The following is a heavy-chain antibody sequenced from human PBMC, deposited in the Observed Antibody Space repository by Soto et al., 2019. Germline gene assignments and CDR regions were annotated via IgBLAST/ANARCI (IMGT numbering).Heavy chain of an antibody. Sequence: SWTLSLTCTVSVGSITSSYWSWIRQRPGKSLECLGYIFNSGSAYYNPSLRSRATISLDTFKNEFSLTLRSVTAADTAVYFCARGYRGYDYNFDYWGQGISVTVSS. CDR1: VGSITSSY. V-gene: IGHV4-31*03. J-gene: IGHJ4*02. CDR2: IFNSGSA. CDR3: ARGYRGYDYNFDY. D-gene: IGHD5-12*01.